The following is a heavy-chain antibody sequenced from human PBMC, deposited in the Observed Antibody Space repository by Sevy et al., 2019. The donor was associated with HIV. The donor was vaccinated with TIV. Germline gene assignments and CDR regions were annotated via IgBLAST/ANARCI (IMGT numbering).Heavy chain of an antibody. V-gene: IGHV3-23*01. CDR3: AKRVAGALAPLDI. CDR1: GFTFRNYV. CDR2: ISDGGGTT. J-gene: IGHJ3*02. D-gene: IGHD3-10*01. Sequence: GGSLRLSCAASGFTFRNYVMNWVRQPPGKGLEWVSVISDGGGTTYYADSVKGQFTISRDDSKSTLYLQMNSLRDEDTAVYFCAKRVAGALAPLDIWGQGTMVTDSS.